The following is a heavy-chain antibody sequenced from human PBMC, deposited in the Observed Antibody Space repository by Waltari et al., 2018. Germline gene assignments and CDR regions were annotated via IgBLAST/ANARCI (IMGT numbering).Heavy chain of an antibody. Sequence: QVQLQESGPGLVKPSETLSLTCTVSGGSLSSYYWSWIRQPPGKGREWIGYIYYSGSTNYNPSLKSRVTISVDTSKNQFSLKLSSVTAADTAVYYCALHIAAARGWFDPWGQGTLVTVSS. CDR1: GGSLSSYY. D-gene: IGHD6-13*01. CDR3: ALHIAAARGWFDP. V-gene: IGHV4-59*01. J-gene: IGHJ5*02. CDR2: IYYSGST.